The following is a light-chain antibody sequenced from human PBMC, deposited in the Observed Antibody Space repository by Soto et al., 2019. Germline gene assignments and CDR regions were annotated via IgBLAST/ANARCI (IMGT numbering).Light chain of an antibody. Sequence: EIVMTQSPATLSVSPGERATLSCRASQSVSSNLAWYQQKPGQSPRLLLYGASTRATGIPGRFSGSGSGTEFTLTISSLEPEDFAVYYCQQRSNRPETFGQGTKVDIK. CDR2: GAS. J-gene: IGKJ1*01. CDR3: QQRSNRPET. CDR1: QSVSSN. V-gene: IGKV3-15*01.